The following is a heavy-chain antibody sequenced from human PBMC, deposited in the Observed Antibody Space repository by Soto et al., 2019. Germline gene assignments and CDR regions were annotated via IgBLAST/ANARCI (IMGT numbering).Heavy chain of an antibody. D-gene: IGHD6-13*01. J-gene: IGHJ4*02. CDR3: ATHDGPAAAGLVLDF. V-gene: IGHV3-7*02. Sequence: EVQLVESGGGLVQPGGSLRLSCEASGFTFSSRWMTWVRQGPGKGLEWVSNIKQDENGNDYVDSLKGRFTISRDNAPNQLYLQMNSLRAEDTAVYYCATHDGPAAAGLVLDFWGQGTLVTVSS. CDR2: IKQDENGN. CDR1: GFTFSSRW.